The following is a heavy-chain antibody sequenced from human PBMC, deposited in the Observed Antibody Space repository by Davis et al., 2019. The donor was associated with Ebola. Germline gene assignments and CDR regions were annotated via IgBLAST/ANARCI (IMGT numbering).Heavy chain of an antibody. V-gene: IGHV4-61*09. CDR2: IYTSGST. CDR1: GGSISSGSYY. Sequence: PSETLSLTCTVSGGSISSGSYYWSWIRQPAGKGLEWIGHIYTSGSTYYNPSLKSRVTISVDTSKNQFSLKLSSVTAADTAVYYCARSLETVWFGWGQGTLVTVSS. CDR3: ARSLETVWFG. D-gene: IGHD3-10*01. J-gene: IGHJ4*02.